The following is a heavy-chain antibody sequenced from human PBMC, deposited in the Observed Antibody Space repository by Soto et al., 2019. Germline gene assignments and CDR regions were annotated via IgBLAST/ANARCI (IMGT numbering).Heavy chain of an antibody. CDR1: GGSISSYY. CDR3: ARLYGDFFFDY. J-gene: IGHJ4*02. Sequence: SETLSLTCTVSGGSISSYYWSWIRQPPGKGLEWIGYIYYSGSTNYNPSLKSRVTISVDTSKNQFSLKLSSVTAADTAVYYCARLYGDFFFDYWGQGTLVTVSS. V-gene: IGHV4-59*08. D-gene: IGHD4-17*01. CDR2: IYYSGST.